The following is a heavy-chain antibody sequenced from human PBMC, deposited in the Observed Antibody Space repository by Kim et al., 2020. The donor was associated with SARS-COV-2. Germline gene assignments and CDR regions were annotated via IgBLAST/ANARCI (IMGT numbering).Heavy chain of an antibody. Sequence: SETLSLTCTVSGGSISSYYWSWIRQPPGKGLEWIGYIYYSGSTNYNPSLKSRVTISVDTSKNQFSLKLSSVTAADTAMYYCARDRHLYYDFWSGFGWFDPWGQGTLVTVSS. D-gene: IGHD3-3*01. V-gene: IGHV4-59*01. CDR1: GGSISSYY. CDR3: ARDRHLYYDFWSGFGWFDP. J-gene: IGHJ5*02. CDR2: IYYSGST.